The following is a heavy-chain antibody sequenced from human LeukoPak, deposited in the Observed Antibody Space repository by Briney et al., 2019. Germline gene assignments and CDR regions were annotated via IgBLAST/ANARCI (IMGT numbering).Heavy chain of an antibody. CDR1: GGSISSTSYY. V-gene: IGHV4-39*07. CDR2: IYYSGST. Sequence: SETLSLTCTVSGGSISSTSYYWGWISQPPGKGLEWIGSIYYSGSTYYNPSLKSRVTISVDTSKNQFSLKLSSMTAADTAIYYCARGALLWFGDRMEYYFDYWGQGTLLTVSS. D-gene: IGHD3-10*01. CDR3: ARGALLWFGDRMEYYFDY. J-gene: IGHJ4*02.